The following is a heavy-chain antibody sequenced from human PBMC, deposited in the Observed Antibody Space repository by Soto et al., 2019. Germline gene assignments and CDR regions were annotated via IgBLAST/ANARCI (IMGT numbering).Heavy chain of an antibody. CDR1: GGSISSYY. V-gene: IGHV4-59*08. CDR2: IYYSGST. D-gene: IGHD6-13*01. CDR3: ARLDDTDSSSWYNYYYYMDV. Sequence: SETLSLTCTVSGGSISSYYWSWIRQPPGKGLEWIGYIYYSGSTNYNPSLKSRVTISVDTSKNQFSLKLSSVTAADTAVYYCARLDDTDSSSWYNYYYYMDVWGKGTTVTVSS. J-gene: IGHJ6*03.